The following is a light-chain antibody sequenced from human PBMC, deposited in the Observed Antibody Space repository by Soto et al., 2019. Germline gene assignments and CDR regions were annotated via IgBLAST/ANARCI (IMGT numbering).Light chain of an antibody. CDR3: QQYYLYWT. CDR2: EAS. J-gene: IGKJ1*01. V-gene: IGKV1-5*03. Sequence: DIQMTQSPSTLSASVGDRVTITCRASQTITGHLAWYQQKPGKAPNLLIYEASSLESGVPSRFSGSGFDTEFTITITSLQPDDFATYFCQQYYLYWTFGQGTKLEIK. CDR1: QTITGH.